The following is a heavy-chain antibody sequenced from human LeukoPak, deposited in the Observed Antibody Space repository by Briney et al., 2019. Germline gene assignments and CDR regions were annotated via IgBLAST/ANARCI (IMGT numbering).Heavy chain of an antibody. Sequence: GGSLRLSCAASGCTFSSYDMHWVRQATGKGLEWVSAIGTAGDTYYPGSVKGRFTISRENAKNSLYLQMNSLRAGDTAVYYCARKRTGDAFDIWGQGTMVTVSS. CDR1: GCTFSSYD. D-gene: IGHD1-14*01. V-gene: IGHV3-13*01. J-gene: IGHJ3*02. CDR2: IGTAGDT. CDR3: ARKRTGDAFDI.